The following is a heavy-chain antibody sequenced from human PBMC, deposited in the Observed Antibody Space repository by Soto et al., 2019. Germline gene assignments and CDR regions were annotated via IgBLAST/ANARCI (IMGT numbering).Heavy chain of an antibody. CDR3: GRDNYGPIDY. J-gene: IGHJ4*02. V-gene: IGHV1-2*02. CDR2: IDPRSSAS. CDR1: GYPFTDLY. Sequence: AAVKVSCKPSGYPFTDLYIHCLRQAPGLGLEWIGWIDPRSSASSKTQRFQGRFTMTRDTSTNTVYMELRSLRSDDTAVYFCGRDNYGPIDYWGQGTMVTVSS. D-gene: IGHD3-10*01.